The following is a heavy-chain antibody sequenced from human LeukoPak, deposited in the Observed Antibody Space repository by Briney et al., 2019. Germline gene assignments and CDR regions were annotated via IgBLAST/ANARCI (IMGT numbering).Heavy chain of an antibody. J-gene: IGHJ5*02. CDR1: GISFSNAW. CDR3: STILSGSCYA. D-gene: IGHD2-15*01. V-gene: IGHV3-15*01. Sequence: GGSLRLSCAASGISFSNAWMSWVRQGPGKGLEWVGRIKSKTDGGTTEYAAPAKGRFTISRDDSENTLFLQVNSLKTEDTAVYYCSTILSGSCYAWGQGTLVTVSS. CDR2: IKSKTDGGTT.